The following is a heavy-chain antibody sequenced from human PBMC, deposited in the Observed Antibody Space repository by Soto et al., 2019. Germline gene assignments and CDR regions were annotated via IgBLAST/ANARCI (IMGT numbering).Heavy chain of an antibody. D-gene: IGHD3-22*01. Sequence: PSETVSLTCTVSGGSISSGGYYWSWIRQHPGKGLEWIGYIYYSGSTYYNPSLKSRVTISVDTSKNQFSLKLSSVTAADTAVYYCARSYYYDSSGYYPLHYWGQGTLVTVSS. CDR2: IYYSGST. J-gene: IGHJ4*02. CDR3: ARSYYYDSSGYYPLHY. CDR1: GGSISSGGYY. V-gene: IGHV4-31*03.